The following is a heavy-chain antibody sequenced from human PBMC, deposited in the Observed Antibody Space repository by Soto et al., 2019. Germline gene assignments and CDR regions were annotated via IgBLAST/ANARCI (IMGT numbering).Heavy chain of an antibody. CDR3: VRSGDNYKLLDY. CDR1: GFSFSDYY. CDR2: SSNSGSFT. V-gene: IGHV3-11*06. J-gene: IGHJ4*02. D-gene: IGHD1-1*01. Sequence: PGGSLRLSCAASGFSFSDYYMSWIRQAPGKGLEWIGYSSNSGSFTRYADSVKGRFSISRDNAKNSLFLQINSLRGEDTAIYYCVRSGDNYKLLDYWGQGTPVTVSS.